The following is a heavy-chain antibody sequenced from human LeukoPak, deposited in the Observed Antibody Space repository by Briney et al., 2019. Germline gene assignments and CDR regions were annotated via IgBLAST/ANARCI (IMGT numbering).Heavy chain of an antibody. J-gene: IGHJ2*01. V-gene: IGHV3-7*03. CDR3: ARVRHVLRYFDWLLSNWYFDL. D-gene: IGHD3-9*01. Sequence: GGSLRLSCAASRFTFSSYWMSWVRQAPGKGLEWVANIKQDGGEKYYVDSVKGRFTISRDNAKNSLYLQMNSLRAEDTAVYYCARVRHVLRYFDWLLSNWYFDLWGRGTLVTVSS. CDR2: IKQDGGEK. CDR1: RFTFSSYW.